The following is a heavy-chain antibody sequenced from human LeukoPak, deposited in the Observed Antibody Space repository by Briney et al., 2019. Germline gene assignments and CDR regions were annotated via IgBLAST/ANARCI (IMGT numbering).Heavy chain of an antibody. CDR1: GFTFSSYG. CDR2: IWYDGSNK. Sequence: GGSLRLSCAASGFTFSSYGMHWVRQAPGKGLEWVAVIWYDGSNKYYADSVKGRFTISRDNSKNTLYLQMNSLRAEDTAVYYRARDWLIAVADYYYYYGMDVWGQGTTVTVSS. D-gene: IGHD6-19*01. J-gene: IGHJ6*02. CDR3: ARDWLIAVADYYYYYGMDV. V-gene: IGHV3-33*01.